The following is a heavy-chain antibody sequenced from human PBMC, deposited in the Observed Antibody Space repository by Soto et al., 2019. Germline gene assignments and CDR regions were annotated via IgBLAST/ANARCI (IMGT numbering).Heavy chain of an antibody. V-gene: IGHV1-69*01. D-gene: IGHD1-1*01. J-gene: IGHJ4*02. Sequence: QVQLVQSEAEVKKPGSSLRLSCRTSGGTFNSYTINWVRRAPGQGLEWVGGIMAIFGKRNYAQKFLGRVTITADESTSTAYLELSGLTIEDTAVYYCARERASGNHDFWGQGTPVTVSS. CDR2: IMAIFGKR. CDR1: GGTFNSYT. CDR3: ARERASGNHDF.